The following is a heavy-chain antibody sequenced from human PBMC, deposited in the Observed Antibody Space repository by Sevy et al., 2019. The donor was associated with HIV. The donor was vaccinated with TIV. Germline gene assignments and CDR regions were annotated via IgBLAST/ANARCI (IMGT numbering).Heavy chain of an antibody. CDR1: AFTFSSYS. Sequence: GGSLRLSCAASAFTFSSYSMNWVRQAPGKGLEWVSSISSSSSYIYYADSVKGRFTISRDNAKNSLYLQMNSLRAEDTAVYYCARSGLRWGWFDPWGQGTLVTVSS. J-gene: IGHJ5*02. CDR2: ISSSSSYI. V-gene: IGHV3-21*01. D-gene: IGHD2-2*01. CDR3: ARSGLRWGWFDP.